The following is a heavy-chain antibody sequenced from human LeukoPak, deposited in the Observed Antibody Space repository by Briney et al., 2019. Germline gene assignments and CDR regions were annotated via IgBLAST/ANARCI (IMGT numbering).Heavy chain of an antibody. J-gene: IGHJ4*02. CDR1: GCRFLELF. D-gene: IGHD2-2*01. CDR2: IRSKVDAETT. V-gene: IGHV3-49*04. Sequence: GRSLRLSSTGCGCRFLELFEWGVCQAPGKGREWVGFIRSKVDAETTEYAASVKGRFTVSRDDSKSIAYMQMNSLKTEDTAVYYRTICCYHYCSSYYRWGQGTLVTVSS. CDR3: TICCYHYCSSYYR.